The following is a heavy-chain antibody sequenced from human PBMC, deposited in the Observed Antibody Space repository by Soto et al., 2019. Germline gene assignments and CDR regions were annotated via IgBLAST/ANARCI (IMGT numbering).Heavy chain of an antibody. D-gene: IGHD6-13*01. CDR2: IWYDGSNK. Sequence: PGGSLRLSCAASGFTFSSYGMHWVRQAPGKGLEWVAVIWYDGSNKYYADSVKGRFTISRDNSKNTLYLQMNSLRAEDTAVYYCARSKYSSRWYWFDPWGQGTLVTVYS. J-gene: IGHJ5*02. CDR1: GFTFSSYG. V-gene: IGHV3-33*01. CDR3: ARSKYSSRWYWFDP.